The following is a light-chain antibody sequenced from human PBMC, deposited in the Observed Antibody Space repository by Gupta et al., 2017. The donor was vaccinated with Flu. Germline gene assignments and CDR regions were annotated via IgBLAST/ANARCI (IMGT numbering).Light chain of an antibody. V-gene: IGLV3-1*01. J-gene: IGLJ2*01. Sequence: SSDLSQPPSVSVSPGQTASITCSGDKLGDKYVSWYRQKPGQSPVKVIYEDTKRTAGIPERFSGSNSGNTATLTISGTQAMDEDEYYWQAWDSGSCGFGEGTKLTVL. CDR1: KLGDKY. CDR3: QAWDSGSCG. CDR2: EDT.